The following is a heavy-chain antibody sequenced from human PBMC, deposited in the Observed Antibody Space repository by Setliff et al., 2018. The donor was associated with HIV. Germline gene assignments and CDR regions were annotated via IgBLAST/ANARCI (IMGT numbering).Heavy chain of an antibody. Sequence: SETLSLTCTVSGGSISSYYWSWIRQPPGKGLEWIGYIYYSGSTNYNPSLKSRVTISVDTSKNQFSLKLSSVTAADTAVYYCARGGSGWSFFYWGQGTLVTVSS. CDR2: IYYSGST. CDR1: GGSISSYY. D-gene: IGHD6-19*01. CDR3: ARGGSGWSFFY. J-gene: IGHJ4*02. V-gene: IGHV4-59*12.